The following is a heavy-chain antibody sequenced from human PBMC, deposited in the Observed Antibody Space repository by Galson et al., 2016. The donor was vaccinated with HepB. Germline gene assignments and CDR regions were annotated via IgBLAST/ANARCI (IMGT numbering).Heavy chain of an antibody. CDR2: INNDGGST. J-gene: IGHJ4*02. D-gene: IGHD1-1*01. Sequence: SLRLSCAASEFTFSIYAMSWVRQAPGKGLEWVSTINNDGGSTFYADSVRGRFTISRDNSQNTLYLQMNSLGAEDTAIYYCAKRANAWTYYFDSWGQGTLVTVSS. CDR1: EFTFSIYA. CDR3: AKRANAWTYYFDS. V-gene: IGHV3-23*01.